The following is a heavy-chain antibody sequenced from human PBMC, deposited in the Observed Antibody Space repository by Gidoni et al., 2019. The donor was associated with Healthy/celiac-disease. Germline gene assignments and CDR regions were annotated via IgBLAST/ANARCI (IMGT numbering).Heavy chain of an antibody. J-gene: IGHJ1*01. CDR2: INPNSGGT. CDR3: ARQTVGATEEYFQH. CDR1: GYTFTGYY. Sequence: QVHLVQSGAEVKKPGASVQVSCKASGYTFTGYYMHWVRQAPGQRLEWMGWINPNSGGTNYAQKFQGRVTMTRDTSISTAYMELSRLRSDDTAVYYCARQTVGATEEYFQHWGQGTLVTVSS. D-gene: IGHD1-26*01. V-gene: IGHV1-2*02.